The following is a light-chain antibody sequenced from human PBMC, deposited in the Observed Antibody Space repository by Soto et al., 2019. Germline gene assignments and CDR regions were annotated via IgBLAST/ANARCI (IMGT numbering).Light chain of an antibody. CDR3: SSYTISSTVV. V-gene: IGLV2-14*01. CDR2: EVS. CDR1: SSDVGGYNY. J-gene: IGLJ2*01. Sequence: QSALTQPASVSGSPGQSITISCTGTSSDVGGYNYVSWYQQHPGKAPKLMIYEVSNRPSGVSNRFSGSKSGNTASLTIFGLQAEDEADYYCSSYTISSTVVFGGGTKLTVL.